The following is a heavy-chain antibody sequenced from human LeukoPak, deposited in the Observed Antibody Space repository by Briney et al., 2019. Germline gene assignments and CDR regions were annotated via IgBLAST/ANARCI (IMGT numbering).Heavy chain of an antibody. J-gene: IGHJ4*02. Sequence: SETLSLTCTVSGDSISSSSYFWGWIRQPPGKGLEWIGSIYYTGSTDYTPSLKSRATISADTSKNQFSLKLTSVTAADTAVYYCSSTRLPLYSSGWYEYFDYWGQGTLVTVSS. CDR1: GDSISSSSYF. CDR3: SSTRLPLYSSGWYEYFDY. CDR2: IYYTGST. D-gene: IGHD6-19*01. V-gene: IGHV4-39*07.